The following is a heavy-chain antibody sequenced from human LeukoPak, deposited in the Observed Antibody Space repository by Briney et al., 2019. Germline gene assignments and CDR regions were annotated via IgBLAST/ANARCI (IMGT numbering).Heavy chain of an antibody. CDR2: IYSGDSDT. D-gene: IGHD2-15*01. V-gene: IGHV5-51*01. CDR3: ARLGPLLSLDY. CDR1: GYLFTSYW. Sequence: GASLQISCQGSGYLFTSYWIGWVRQLPGKGLEWIGIIYSGDSDTRYSPSFQGQVTISAVKSISPAYLQWSSLKASDTAMYYCARLGPLLSLDYWGQGTLVTVSS. J-gene: IGHJ4*02.